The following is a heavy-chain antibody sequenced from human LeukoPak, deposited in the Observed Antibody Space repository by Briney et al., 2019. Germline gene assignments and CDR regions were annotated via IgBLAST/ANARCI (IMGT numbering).Heavy chain of an antibody. CDR3: ARDLVVATIGTVGYFDY. CDR2: XXXXGSNK. J-gene: IGHJ4*02. V-gene: IGHV3-30-3*01. CDR1: GFTFSSYA. D-gene: IGHD5-12*01. Sequence: PGRSLRLSCAASGFTFSSYAMHWVRQAXXXXXXXXXVXXXXGSNKYYADSVKGRFTISRDNSKNTLYLQMNSLRAEDTAVYYCARDLVVATIGTVGYFDYWGQGTLVTVSS.